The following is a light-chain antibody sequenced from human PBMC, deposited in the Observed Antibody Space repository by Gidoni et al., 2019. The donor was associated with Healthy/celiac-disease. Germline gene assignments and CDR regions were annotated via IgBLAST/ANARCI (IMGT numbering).Light chain of an antibody. CDR3: QQYGSSPKT. CDR1: QSVRSSY. V-gene: IGKV3-20*01. Sequence: EIVLTQSPGTLPLSPGERATLPCRASQSVRSSYLAWYQQKPGQAPRLLIYGASSRSTGIPDRFSGSGSGTDFTLTISRLEPDDFAVYYCQQYGSSPKTFGQGTKVEIK. J-gene: IGKJ1*01. CDR2: GAS.